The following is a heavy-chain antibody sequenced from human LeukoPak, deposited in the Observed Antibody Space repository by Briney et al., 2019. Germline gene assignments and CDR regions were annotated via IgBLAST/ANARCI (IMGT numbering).Heavy chain of an antibody. D-gene: IGHD2-2*01. V-gene: IGHV1-69*13. CDR3: AGEAHSSTSSFES. J-gene: IGHJ4*02. Sequence: VASVKVSCKASGGTFSSYVISWVRQAPGQGLEWMGGIIPKFGTANYAQKFQGRVTITADESTSTAYMELSSLRSEDTAVYYCAGEAHSSTSSFESWGQGTLVTVSS. CDR1: GGTFSSYV. CDR2: IIPKFGTA.